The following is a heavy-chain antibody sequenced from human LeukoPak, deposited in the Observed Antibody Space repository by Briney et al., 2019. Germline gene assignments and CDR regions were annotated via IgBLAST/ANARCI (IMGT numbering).Heavy chain of an antibody. CDR3: ARDYFDWLLHHYDAFDI. J-gene: IGHJ3*02. Sequence: SGRSLRLSCAASGFTFSSYGMHWVRQAPGKGLEWVAVIWYDGSNRYYADSVKGRFTISRDNSKNTLYLQMNSLRAEDTAVYYCARDYFDWLLHHYDAFDIWGQGTMVTVSS. V-gene: IGHV3-33*01. CDR2: IWYDGSNR. CDR1: GFTFSSYG. D-gene: IGHD3-9*01.